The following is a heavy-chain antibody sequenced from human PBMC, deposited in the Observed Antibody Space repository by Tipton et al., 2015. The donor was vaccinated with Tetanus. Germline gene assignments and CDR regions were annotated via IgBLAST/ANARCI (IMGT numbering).Heavy chain of an antibody. J-gene: IGHJ4*02. CDR3: ARRQAEGGAHFDH. CDR2: LSGSGDST. CDR1: GFTFSSYA. Sequence: GSLRLSCAASGFTFSSYAVSWVRQAPGKGLEWVSSLSGSGDSTYYVDSVRGRFTISRDNSKNTLYLQMNSLRAEDSAVYYCARRQAEGGAHFDHWGQGTLVTVSS. D-gene: IGHD3-16*01. V-gene: IGHV3-23*01.